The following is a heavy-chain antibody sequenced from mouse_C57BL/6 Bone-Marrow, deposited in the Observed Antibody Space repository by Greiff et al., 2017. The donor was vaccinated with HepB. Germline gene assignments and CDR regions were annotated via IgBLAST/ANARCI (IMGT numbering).Heavy chain of an antibody. CDR1: GYAFSSSW. Sequence: VQLQQSGPELVKPGASVKISCKASGYAFSSSWMNWVKQRPGKGLEWIGRIYPGDGDTNYNGKFKGKATLTADKSSSTAYMQLSSLTSDDSAVYFCARSGYCNFFDYWGQGTTLTVSS. D-gene: IGHD1-2*01. J-gene: IGHJ2*01. CDR3: ARSGYCNFFDY. CDR2: IYPGDGDT. V-gene: IGHV1-82*01.